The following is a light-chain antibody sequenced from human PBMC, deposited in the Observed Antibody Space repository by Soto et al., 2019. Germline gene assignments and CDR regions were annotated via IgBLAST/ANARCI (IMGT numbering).Light chain of an antibody. V-gene: IGKV3-15*01. Sequence: EIVMTQSPATLSVSPGERATLSCRASQSVSSNLAWSQQKPGQAPRLLIYGASTRATGIPARFSGSGSGTEFTLTISSLQSEDFAVFDCQQYDNWPITFGQGTRLEIK. CDR2: GAS. CDR1: QSVSSN. CDR3: QQYDNWPIT. J-gene: IGKJ5*01.